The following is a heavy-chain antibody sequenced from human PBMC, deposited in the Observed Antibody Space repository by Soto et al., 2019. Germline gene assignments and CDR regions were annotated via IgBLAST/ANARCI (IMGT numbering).Heavy chain of an antibody. CDR1: GFIVSSNY. Sequence: GGSLRLSCAASGFIVSSNYMSGVRQAPGKGLEWVSVIHSGVSRYYADSLKGRFTISRDNSKNTIYLQINTQSAEDTALYYCARVFTTVRYGVDVWGQGTTVTVSS. CDR3: ARVFTTVRYGVDV. V-gene: IGHV3-53*01. J-gene: IGHJ6*02. D-gene: IGHD4-17*01. CDR2: IHSGVSR.